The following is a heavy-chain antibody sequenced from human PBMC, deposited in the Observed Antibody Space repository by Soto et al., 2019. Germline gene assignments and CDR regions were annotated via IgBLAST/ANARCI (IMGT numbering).Heavy chain of an antibody. Sequence: QVQLVQSGAEVKKPGASVKVSCKASGYTFTSYGISWVRQAPGQGLEWMGWISAYNGNTNYAQKLQGRGTMTTDTSTTTAYMELRSLRSDDTAVYYCARVVSGDSLGNWFDPWGQGTLVTVSS. J-gene: IGHJ5*02. CDR1: GYTFTSYG. V-gene: IGHV1-18*04. CDR3: ARVVSGDSLGNWFDP. D-gene: IGHD4-17*01. CDR2: ISAYNGNT.